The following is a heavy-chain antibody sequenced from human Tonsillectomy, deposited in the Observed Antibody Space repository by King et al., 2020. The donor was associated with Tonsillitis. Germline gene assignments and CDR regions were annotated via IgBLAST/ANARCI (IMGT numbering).Heavy chain of an antibody. V-gene: IGHV4-59*01. D-gene: IGHD1-1*01. Sequence: LQLQESGPGLVKPSETLSLTCTVSGGSISSYYWSWIRQSPGKGLEWIGYMFYSGSTKYNPSLKSRVTISLDTSKNQFSLKLNSVTAADTAVYYCARAPTGPYWYFDLWGRGTLVTVSS. J-gene: IGHJ2*01. CDR3: ARAPTGPYWYFDL. CDR1: GGSISSYY. CDR2: MFYSGST.